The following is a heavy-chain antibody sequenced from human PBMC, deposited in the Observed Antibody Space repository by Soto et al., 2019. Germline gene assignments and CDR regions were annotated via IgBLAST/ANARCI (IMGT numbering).Heavy chain of an antibody. CDR2: ISYDGSNK. J-gene: IGHJ4*02. Sequence: GGSLRLSWAASGFTFSSYGMHWVRQAPGKGLEWVAVISYDGSNKYYADSVKGRFTISRDNSKNTLYLQMNSLRAEDTAVYYCAKDRGYSYGFDYWGQGTLVTVSS. CDR3: AKDRGYSYGFDY. V-gene: IGHV3-30*18. D-gene: IGHD5-18*01. CDR1: GFTFSSYG.